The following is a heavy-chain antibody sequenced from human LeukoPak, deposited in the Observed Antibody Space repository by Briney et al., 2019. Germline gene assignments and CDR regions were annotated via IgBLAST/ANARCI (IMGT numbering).Heavy chain of an antibody. J-gene: IGHJ4*02. D-gene: IGHD3-22*01. V-gene: IGHV3-23*01. CDR1: GLTFSSYA. CDR3: AKDGPNYYDSSASRLPRGDY. Sequence: PGGSLRLSCAASGLTFSSYAMTWVRQAPGKGLEWVSAISRSGGSTNYADSVKGRFTISRDNSENTLYLHMNSLRAEDTAVYYCAKDGPNYYDSSASRLPRGDYWGQGTLVTVSS. CDR2: ISRSGGST.